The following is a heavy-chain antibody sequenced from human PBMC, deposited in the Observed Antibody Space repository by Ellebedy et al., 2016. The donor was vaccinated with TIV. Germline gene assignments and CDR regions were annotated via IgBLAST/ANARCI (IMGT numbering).Heavy chain of an antibody. CDR2: ISSNGSTK. CDR3: TRVNGIGGMDV. J-gene: IGHJ6*02. CDR1: GFTFSSYE. V-gene: IGHV3-48*03. D-gene: IGHD2-15*01. Sequence: PGGSLRLSCAASGFTFSSYEMNWVRQAPGKGLEWVSHISSNGSTKYYADSVKARVTISRDNAENSLYLQMNSLRAEDTAVYHCTRVNGIGGMDVWGQGTTVTVSS.